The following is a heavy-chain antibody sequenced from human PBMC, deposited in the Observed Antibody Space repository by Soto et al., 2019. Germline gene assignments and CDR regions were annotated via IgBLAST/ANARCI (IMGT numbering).Heavy chain of an antibody. D-gene: IGHD3-9*01. CDR2: INHSGST. V-gene: IGHV4-34*01. CDR1: GGSFSGYY. J-gene: IGHJ6*02. CDR3: ARGFSVLRYFDWFLDYYGMDV. Sequence: LSFTCAVYGGSFSGYYWSWIRQPPGKGLEWIGEINHSGSTNYNPSLKSRVTISVDTSKNQFSLKLSSVTAADTAVYYCARGFSVLRYFDWFLDYYGMDVWGQGTTVTVSS.